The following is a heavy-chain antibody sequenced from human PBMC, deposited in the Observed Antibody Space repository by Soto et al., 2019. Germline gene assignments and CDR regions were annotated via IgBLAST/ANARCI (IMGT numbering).Heavy chain of an antibody. J-gene: IGHJ4*02. V-gene: IGHV4-4*07. CDR2: IYISGDT. Sequence: PSETLSLTCSVSGDSIGIYYWSWIRQSAGKGLEWIGRIYISGDTNYNPSLKSRVSMSVDTSKNQLSLKLSSVTAADTAVYYCAREYTETVDGPTPYYFDYWGQGTPVTVSS. D-gene: IGHD6-19*01. CDR1: GDSIGIYY. CDR3: AREYTETVDGPTPYYFDY.